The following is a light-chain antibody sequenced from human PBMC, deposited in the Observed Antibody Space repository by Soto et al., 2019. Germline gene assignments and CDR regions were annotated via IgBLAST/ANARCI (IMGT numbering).Light chain of an antibody. CDR3: QQRKNWPPIT. Sequence: EIELTQSPATLSLSPGYTATLSCRASQNVDKFLAWYQQRPGQPPRLLIFDSSNRATGVPVRFSGSGSGTVFTLTIGSLEPEDSAVYYCQQRKNWPPITFGQGTRLEI. CDR2: DSS. J-gene: IGKJ5*01. CDR1: QNVDKF. V-gene: IGKV3-11*01.